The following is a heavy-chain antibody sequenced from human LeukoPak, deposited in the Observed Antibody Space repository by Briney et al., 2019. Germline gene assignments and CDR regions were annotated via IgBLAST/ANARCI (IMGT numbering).Heavy chain of an antibody. CDR1: GFTFSMYW. J-gene: IGHJ3*02. D-gene: IGHD7-27*01. CDR3: ARWDWGLDAFDI. V-gene: IGHV3-74*01. Sequence: GGSLRLSCAASGFTFSMYWMHWVRQAPGKGLVWVSRINTDVSSINTDGSSTRYADSVKDRFTISRDNAKNTVYLQMNSLRAEDTAVYYCARWDWGLDAFDIWGQGTMVTVSS. CDR2: INTDVSSINTDGSST.